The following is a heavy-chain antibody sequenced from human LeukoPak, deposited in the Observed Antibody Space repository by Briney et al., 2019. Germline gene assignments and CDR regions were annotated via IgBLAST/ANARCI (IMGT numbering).Heavy chain of an antibody. V-gene: IGHV4-34*01. Sequence: SETLSLTCAVYGGSFSGYYWSWIRQPPGKGLEWIGETNHSGSTNYNPSLKSRVTISVDTSKNQFSLKLSSVTAADTAVYYCARGLHCSSTSCYEGAFDYWGQGTLVTVSS. D-gene: IGHD2-2*01. CDR1: GGSFSGYY. CDR3: ARGLHCSSTSCYEGAFDY. J-gene: IGHJ4*02. CDR2: TNHSGST.